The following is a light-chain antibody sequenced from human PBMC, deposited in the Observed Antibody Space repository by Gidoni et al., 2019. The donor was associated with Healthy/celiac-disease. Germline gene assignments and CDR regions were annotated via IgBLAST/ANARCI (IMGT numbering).Light chain of an antibody. CDR1: KLGDKY. J-gene: IGLJ1*01. Sequence: SYELTQPPSVSVSPGQTASITCSGDKLGDKYACWYQQKPGQSPVLVIYQDSKRPSGIPERFSGSNSGNTATLTISGTQAMDEADDYCQAWDSSKAFFGTGTKVTVL. CDR2: QDS. V-gene: IGLV3-1*01. CDR3: QAWDSSKAF.